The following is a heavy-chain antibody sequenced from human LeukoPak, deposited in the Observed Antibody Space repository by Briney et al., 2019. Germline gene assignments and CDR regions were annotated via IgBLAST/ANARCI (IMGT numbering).Heavy chain of an antibody. J-gene: IGHJ4*02. CDR3: ARDRGISGWPFDY. Sequence: KTGGSLRLSCAASGFTFSSYSMNWVRQAPGKGLEWVSSISSSSSYIYYADSVKGRFTISRDNAKNSLYLQMNSLRAEDTAVYYCARDRGISGWPFDYWGQGTLVTVSS. D-gene: IGHD6-19*01. CDR1: GFTFSSYS. CDR2: ISSSSSYI. V-gene: IGHV3-21*01.